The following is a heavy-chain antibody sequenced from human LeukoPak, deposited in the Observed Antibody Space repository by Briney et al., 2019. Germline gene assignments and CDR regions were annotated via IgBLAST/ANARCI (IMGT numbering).Heavy chain of an antibody. CDR1: GGSFSGYY. CDR3: ARFPRWFDP. Sequence: SETLSLTCAVYGGSFSGYYWNWVRQPPGKGLEWIGEIDHSGRTTYNPSLKSRVTISVDTSKCQFSLRLTSVTAADTAVYYCARFPRWFDPWGQGTLVTVSS. V-gene: IGHV4-34*01. J-gene: IGHJ5*02. CDR2: IDHSGRT.